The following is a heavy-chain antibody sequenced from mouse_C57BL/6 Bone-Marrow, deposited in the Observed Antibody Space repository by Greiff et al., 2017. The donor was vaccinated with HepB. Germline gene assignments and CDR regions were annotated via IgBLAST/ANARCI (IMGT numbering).Heavy chain of an antibody. Sequence: QVQLQQSGPELVKPGASVKISCKASGYAFSSSWMNWVKQRPGKGLEWIGRIYPGDGDTNYNGKFKGKATLTADKSSSTAYMQLSSLTSEDSAVYFCARLGYYGSSSLDYWGQGTTLTVSS. CDR1: GYAFSSSW. J-gene: IGHJ2*01. V-gene: IGHV1-82*01. CDR2: IYPGDGDT. D-gene: IGHD1-1*01. CDR3: ARLGYYGSSSLDY.